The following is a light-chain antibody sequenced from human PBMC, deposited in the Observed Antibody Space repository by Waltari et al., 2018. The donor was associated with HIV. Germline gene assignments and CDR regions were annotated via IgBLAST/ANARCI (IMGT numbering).Light chain of an antibody. Sequence: EIVLTQSPATLSLSPGERATLSCRASQSVSSYLAWYQLKPGQAPVLFIYDASNRATGIPARFSGSGAGTDFTLTISSLEPEDFAVYYCQQRSNWPPYTFGQGTKLEIK. CDR2: DAS. V-gene: IGKV3-11*01. J-gene: IGKJ2*01. CDR1: QSVSSY. CDR3: QQRSNWPPYT.